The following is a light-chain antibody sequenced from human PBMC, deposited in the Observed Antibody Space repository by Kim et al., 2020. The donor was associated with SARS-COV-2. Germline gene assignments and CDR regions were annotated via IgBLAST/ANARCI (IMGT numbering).Light chain of an antibody. CDR2: RNN. CDR3: SALDSSLCVV. J-gene: IGLJ2*01. V-gene: IGLV10-54*02. CDR1: SNIVGNQG. Sequence: QAGLTQPPSVSKGLRQTATLTCTGNSNIVGNQGAAWLQQHQGHPPKLLSYRNNNRPSGISERFSASRSGNTASLTITGLQPEDEADYYCSALDSSLCVVFGGGTQLTVL.